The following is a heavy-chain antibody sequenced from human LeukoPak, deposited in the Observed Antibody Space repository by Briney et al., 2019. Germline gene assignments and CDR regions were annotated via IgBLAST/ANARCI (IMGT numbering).Heavy chain of an antibody. Sequence: GGSLRLSCAASGFTFSSYGMHWVRQAPGKGLEWVAFIRYDGSNKYYADSVKGRFTISRDNSKNTLYLQMNSLRAEDTAAYYCAKLIMVRGAHFDYWGQGTLVTVSS. D-gene: IGHD3-10*01. CDR2: IRYDGSNK. J-gene: IGHJ4*02. CDR1: GFTFSSYG. CDR3: AKLIMVRGAHFDY. V-gene: IGHV3-30*02.